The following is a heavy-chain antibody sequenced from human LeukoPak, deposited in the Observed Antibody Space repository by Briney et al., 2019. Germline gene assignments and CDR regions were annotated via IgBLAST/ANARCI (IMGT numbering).Heavy chain of an antibody. CDR2: IIPIFGTA. CDR3: ARDVAGRYGS. CDR1: GGTFSSYA. D-gene: IGHD6-19*01. V-gene: IGHV1-69*05. J-gene: IGHJ5*02. Sequence: GSSVKVPCKASGGTFSSYAISWVRQAPGQGLEWMGGIIPIFGTANYAQKFQGRVTITTDESTSTAYMELSSLRSEDTAVYYCARDVAGRYGSWGQGTLVTVSS.